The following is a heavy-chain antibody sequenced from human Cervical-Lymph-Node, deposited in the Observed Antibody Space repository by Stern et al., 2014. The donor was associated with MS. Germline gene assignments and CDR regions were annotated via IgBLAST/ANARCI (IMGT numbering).Heavy chain of an antibody. Sequence: VQLVESGGGLVQPGGSLRLSCAASGFTFSSYWMHWVRQAPGKGLVWVSRINSDGGSTSYADSVKGRFTISRDNAKNTLYLQMNSLRAEDTAVYYCAREGYSYGYVFFNYWGQGTLVTVSS. CDR2: INSDGGST. CDR3: AREGYSYGYVFFNY. D-gene: IGHD5-18*01. CDR1: GFTFSSYW. J-gene: IGHJ4*02. V-gene: IGHV3-74*01.